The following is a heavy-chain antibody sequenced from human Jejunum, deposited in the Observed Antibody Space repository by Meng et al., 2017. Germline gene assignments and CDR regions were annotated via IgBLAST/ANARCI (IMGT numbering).Heavy chain of an antibody. CDR3: ARSPYSGSALPFFDY. V-gene: IGHV4-30-4*01. J-gene: IGHJ4*02. Sequence: QVQLQDSGPGLVNPEQTLYLTCTVSGDSFNTPDYYWSWILQPPEKGLEWIGDIYYSGSTYYNPSLKSRVSISGDTSNKQFSLKLTSVTAADTAVYYCARSPYSGSALPFFDYWGQGSLVTVSS. CDR2: IYYSGST. D-gene: IGHD1-26*01. CDR1: GDSFNTPDYY.